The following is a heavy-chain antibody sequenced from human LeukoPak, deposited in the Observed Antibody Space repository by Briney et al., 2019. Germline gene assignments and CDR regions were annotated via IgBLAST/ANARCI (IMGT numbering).Heavy chain of an antibody. CDR1: GFTVSNNY. D-gene: IGHD3-22*01. CDR3: VTYYYGSSAPKRNY. V-gene: IGHV4-4*02. CDR2: IHSGSTT. J-gene: IGHJ4*02. Sequence: GSLRLSCAASGFTVSNNYMSWVRQAPGKGLEWVSVIHSGSTTYNPSLRSRVTISGDTSKKQFSLKLSSVTAADTAVYYCVTYYYGSSAPKRNYWGQGILVTVSS.